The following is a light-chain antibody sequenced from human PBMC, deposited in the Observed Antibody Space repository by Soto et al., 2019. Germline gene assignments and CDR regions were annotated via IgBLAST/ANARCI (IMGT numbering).Light chain of an antibody. CDR3: QHYNSYSEA. Sequence: IQMTQSPPTLSGSVGNRVTITSRASKTIISWLAWYQQKPGKAPKLLIYKASTLKSGVPSRFSGSGSGTEFTLTISSLQPDDFATYYCQHYNSYSEAFGQGTKVELK. J-gene: IGKJ1*01. V-gene: IGKV1-5*03. CDR2: KAS. CDR1: KTIISW.